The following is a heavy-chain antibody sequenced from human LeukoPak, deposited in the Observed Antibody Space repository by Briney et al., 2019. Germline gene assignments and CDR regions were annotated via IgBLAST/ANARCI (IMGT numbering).Heavy chain of an antibody. CDR1: GFTFRDYY. J-gene: IGHJ4*02. D-gene: IGHD2-15*01. Sequence: PGGSLRLSCAASGFTFRDYYMSWIRQRPGEGLGWFSYISSTGSAIEYADSVKGRFTVSRDNSRTSLYLQMNSLRAEDTAVYFCARMHTPGYGGQGTLVTVSS. CDR2: ISSTGSAI. CDR3: ARMHTPGY. V-gene: IGHV3-11*01.